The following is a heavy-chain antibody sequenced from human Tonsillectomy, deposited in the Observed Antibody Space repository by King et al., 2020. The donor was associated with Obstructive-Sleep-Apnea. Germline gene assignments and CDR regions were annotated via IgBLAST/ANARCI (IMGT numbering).Heavy chain of an antibody. CDR1: GFTFSSFA. CDR3: AKEGPIAVAPSFYYGMDV. D-gene: IGHD6-19*01. CDR2: VGGSGSVGST. Sequence: DVQLVESGGGLVQPGGSLRLSCAASGFTFSSFAMTWVRQAPGKGLEWVSTVGGSGSVGSTHYTDSLKGRFTISRDDSKNSLFLQMSSQRVDDTAVYYCAKEGPIAVAPSFYYGMDVWGQGTTVTVSS. J-gene: IGHJ6*02. V-gene: IGHV3-23*04.